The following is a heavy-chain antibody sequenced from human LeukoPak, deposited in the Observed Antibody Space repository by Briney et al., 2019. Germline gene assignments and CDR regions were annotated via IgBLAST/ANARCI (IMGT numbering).Heavy chain of an antibody. CDR2: VDPNSGNT. CDR1: GYTFTSYD. D-gene: IGHD3-22*01. Sequence: ASVKVSCKTSGYTFTSYDLNWVRQATGQGLEWMGWVDPNSGNTGYAQKFQGRVAMTMDPSISTAYMELSSLRSEDTAVYYCARRSDDYDSSAYYHWGQGTLVTVSS. CDR3: ARRSDDYDSSAYYH. J-gene: IGHJ4*02. V-gene: IGHV1-8*01.